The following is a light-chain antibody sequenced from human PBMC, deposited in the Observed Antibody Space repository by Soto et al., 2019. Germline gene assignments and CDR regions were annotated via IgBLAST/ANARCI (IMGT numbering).Light chain of an antibody. Sequence: ESVLTQSPVTLSLSPGERATLSCRASQRITNSFLAWFQQKPGLAPRLLIYGASTRASGIPDRFSGSGSGTDFVLTISRLEPEDFAVYYCQQYGRSPFTFGQGTRLQIK. CDR1: QRITNSF. V-gene: IGKV3-20*01. CDR2: GAS. CDR3: QQYGRSPFT. J-gene: IGKJ2*01.